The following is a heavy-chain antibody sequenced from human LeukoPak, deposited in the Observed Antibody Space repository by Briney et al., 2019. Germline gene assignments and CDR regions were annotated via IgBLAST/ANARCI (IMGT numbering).Heavy chain of an antibody. D-gene: IGHD6-13*01. CDR3: ARGGSSSWYGLVSDTIDY. CDR2: INTNTGNP. J-gene: IGHJ4*02. Sequence: ASVKVSCKASGYTFTSYAMNWVRQAPGQGLEWMGWINTNTGNPTYAQGFTGRVVFSLDTSVSTAYLQISRLKAEDTAVYYCARGGSSSWYGLVSDTIDYWGQGTLVTVSS. V-gene: IGHV7-4-1*02. CDR1: GYTFTSYA.